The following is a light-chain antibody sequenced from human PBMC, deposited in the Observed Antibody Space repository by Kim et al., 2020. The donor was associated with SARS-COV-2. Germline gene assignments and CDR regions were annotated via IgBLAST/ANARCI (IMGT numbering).Light chain of an antibody. J-gene: IGKJ1*01. CDR2: SAS. CDR3: QKYNSAPRT. Sequence: DIQMTQSPSSLSASVGDRVTITCRASQDISSSLAWYQQKPGKVPKFLIYSASTLQSGVPSRFSGGGSGTEFTLTISSLQTEDIATYYCQKYNSAPRTFGPGTKVEIK. V-gene: IGKV1-27*01. CDR1: QDISSS.